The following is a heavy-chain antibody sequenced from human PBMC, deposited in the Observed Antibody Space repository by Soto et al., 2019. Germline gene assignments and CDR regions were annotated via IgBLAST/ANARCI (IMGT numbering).Heavy chain of an antibody. CDR3: AREPMTTVTGLDAFDI. V-gene: IGHV1-69*01. Sequence: QVQLVQSGAEVKKPGSSVKVSCKASGGTFSSYAISWVRQAPGQGLEWMGGIIPIFGTANYAQKFQGRVTITADESTSTAYMELSSLRAEDTAVYYCAREPMTTVTGLDAFDIWGQGTMVTVSS. CDR2: IIPIFGTA. J-gene: IGHJ3*02. D-gene: IGHD4-17*01. CDR1: GGTFSSYA.